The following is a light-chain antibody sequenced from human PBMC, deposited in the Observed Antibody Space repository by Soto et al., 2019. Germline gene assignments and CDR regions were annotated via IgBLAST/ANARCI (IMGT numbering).Light chain of an antibody. CDR2: EVS. CDR1: SSDVGGYNY. Sequence: QSALTQPASVSGSPGQSITISCTGSSSDVGGYNYVSWYQQHPGKAPKLMIYEVSNRPSGISNRFSGSKSGNTASLTLSGLQAEDEADYYCCSFAGNYNWVFGGGTKLTVL. CDR3: CSFAGNYNWV. V-gene: IGLV2-14*01. J-gene: IGLJ3*02.